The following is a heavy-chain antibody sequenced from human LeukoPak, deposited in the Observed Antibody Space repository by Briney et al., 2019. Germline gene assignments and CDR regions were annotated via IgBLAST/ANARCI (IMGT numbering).Heavy chain of an antibody. Sequence: SETLSLTCTVSGGSISSSSYYWGWIRQPPGKGLEWVGNIYYSGSAYYNPSLKSRVTISGDTSKNQFSLRLSSVTAADTAVYYCARQGGYEVFDYWGQGTLVTVSS. J-gene: IGHJ4*02. CDR2: IYYSGSA. D-gene: IGHD5-12*01. V-gene: IGHV4-39*01. CDR1: GGSISSSSYY. CDR3: ARQGGYEVFDY.